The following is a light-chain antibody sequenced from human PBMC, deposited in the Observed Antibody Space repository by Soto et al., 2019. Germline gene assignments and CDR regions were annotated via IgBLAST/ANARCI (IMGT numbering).Light chain of an antibody. Sequence: ELVFTQAPGTLSLSPWERASLSWRASQSVSSSYLAWYQQKPGQAPRLLIYGASNRATGIPDRFSGSWSRADFPLTISRLEPEYFAEYYCQQYGSSGTFGQGTKVDIK. CDR3: QQYGSSGT. CDR1: QSVSSSY. V-gene: IGKV3-20*01. J-gene: IGKJ1*01. CDR2: GAS.